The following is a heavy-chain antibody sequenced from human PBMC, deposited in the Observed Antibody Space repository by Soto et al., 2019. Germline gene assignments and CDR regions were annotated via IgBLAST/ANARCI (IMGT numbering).Heavy chain of an antibody. D-gene: IGHD6-13*01. Sequence: PGGSLRLSCAAPGFTFSDYYMSWIRQAPGKGLEWVSYISSSGASIYYADSVKGRFTISRDNAENSLSLQMNSLRAEDTAVYYCVRGGWSSSGGIAASWGQGTLVTVSS. J-gene: IGHJ5*02. V-gene: IGHV3-11*01. CDR1: GFTFSDYY. CDR3: VRGGWSSSGGIAAS. CDR2: ISSSGASI.